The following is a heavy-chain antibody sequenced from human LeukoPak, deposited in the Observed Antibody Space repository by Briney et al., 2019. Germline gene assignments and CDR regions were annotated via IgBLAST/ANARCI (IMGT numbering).Heavy chain of an antibody. J-gene: IGHJ4*02. CDR3: ARTRDFWSAYFDY. CDR1: GGSISSGGYY. V-gene: IGHV4-30-2*01. Sequence: PSQTLSLTCTVSGGSISSGGYYWSWIRQHPGKGLEWIGYILHSGSTYHNPSLKSRVTISIDTSKSQFSLKLSSVTAADTAVYFCARTRDFWSAYFDYWGQGTLVTVSS. CDR2: ILHSGST. D-gene: IGHD3-3*01.